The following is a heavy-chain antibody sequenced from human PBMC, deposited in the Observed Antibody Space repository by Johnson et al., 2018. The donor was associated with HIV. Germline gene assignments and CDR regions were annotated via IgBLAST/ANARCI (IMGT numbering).Heavy chain of an antibody. J-gene: IGHJ3*02. CDR1: GFTFSSYA. CDR2: ISYDGSNK. D-gene: IGHD6-6*01. Sequence: QVQLVESGGGVVQPGRSLRLSCAASGFTFSSYAMHWVRQAPGKGLEWVAVISYDGSNKYYADSVKGRFTISRDNSKNTLYLQMKSLRAEDTAVYYCARGGGYSIAAPSDAFDIWGQGTMVTVSS. CDR3: ARGGGYSIAAPSDAFDI. V-gene: IGHV3-30-3*01.